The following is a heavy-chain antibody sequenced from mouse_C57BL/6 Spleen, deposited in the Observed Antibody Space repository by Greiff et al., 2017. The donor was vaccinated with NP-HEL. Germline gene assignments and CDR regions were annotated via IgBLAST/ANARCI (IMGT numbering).Heavy chain of an antibody. D-gene: IGHD2-5*01. CDR1: GFTFTDYY. CDR2: IRNKANGYTT. J-gene: IGHJ1*03. V-gene: IGHV7-3*01. Sequence: DVHLVESGGGLVQPGGSLSLSCAASGFTFTDYYMSWVRQPPGKALEWLGFIRNKANGYTTEYSASVKGRFTISRDNSQSILYLQMNALRAEDSATYYCARWSYYSNYVYFDVWGTGTTVTVSS. CDR3: ARWSYYSNYVYFDV.